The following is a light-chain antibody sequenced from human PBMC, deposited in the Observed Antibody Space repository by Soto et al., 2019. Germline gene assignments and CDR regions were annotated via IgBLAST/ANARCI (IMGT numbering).Light chain of an antibody. CDR3: QQYNQLPIT. J-gene: IGKJ5*01. V-gene: IGKV3-15*01. CDR2: GAF. Sequence: VSQSAGNNLAWYQHKXGQAPRLLINGAFXRANGIPARFSGSGSGTEFTLTISSLQSEDFAVFYCQQYNQLPITFGQGTRMEIK. CDR1: QSAGNN.